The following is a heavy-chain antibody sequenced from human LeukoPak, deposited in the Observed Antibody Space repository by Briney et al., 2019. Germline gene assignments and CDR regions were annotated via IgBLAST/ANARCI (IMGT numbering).Heavy chain of an antibody. Sequence: SETLSLTCAVSGASITSNWWSWVRQSPGKGLQWIGEIHHSASPNYNTSLQSRVTLSLDKSQNQFSLKVTSVTAADTAVYYCARHGFVFGENRYCYNHYYMDVWGKGTTVTISS. J-gene: IGHJ6*03. V-gene: IGHV4-4*02. CDR2: IHHSASP. CDR1: GASITSNW. D-gene: IGHD3-10*02. CDR3: ARHGFVFGENRYCYNHYYMDV.